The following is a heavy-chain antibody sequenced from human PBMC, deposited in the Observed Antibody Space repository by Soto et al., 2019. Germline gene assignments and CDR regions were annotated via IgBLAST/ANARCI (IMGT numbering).Heavy chain of an antibody. CDR1: GYTFTGHY. J-gene: IGHJ4*02. Sequence: AAVKVSCKTSGYTFTGHYIHWVRQAPQQGPEWVGEIGPESGATRYAQKFRGRVTMTMDTSITTVYMELKNLSPDDTAVYYCGRGRSGQIVVFYWGQGTPVTVSS. CDR3: GRGRSGQIVVFY. V-gene: IGHV1-2*02. CDR2: IGPESGAT. D-gene: IGHD1-26*01.